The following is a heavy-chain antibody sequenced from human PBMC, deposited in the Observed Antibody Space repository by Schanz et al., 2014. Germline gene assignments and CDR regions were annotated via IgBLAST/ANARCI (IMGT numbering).Heavy chain of an antibody. CDR1: GFTVNTNY. D-gene: IGHD1-7*01. Sequence: EVQLVESGGGLIQPGGSLRLSCAVSGFTVNTNYMSWVRQAPGKGLEWISSMYINSGSTQYADSVKGRFIISRDNSKNTVYLQMNSLRAEDTAVYFCASLIGTTSAHFYGMDVWGQGTTVTVSS. V-gene: IGHV3-53*01. CDR2: MYINSGST. CDR3: ASLIGTTSAHFYGMDV. J-gene: IGHJ6*02.